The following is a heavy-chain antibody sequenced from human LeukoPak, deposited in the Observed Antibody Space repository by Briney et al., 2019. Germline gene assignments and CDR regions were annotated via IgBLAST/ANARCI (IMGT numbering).Heavy chain of an antibody. Sequence: PGGSLRLSCAGSGFTLSNYAMSWVRQAPGRGLEWVSAISGSGGSTYYADSVKGRFTISRDNSKNTLYLQMNSLRAEDTAVYYCAKDPLARYYYDSSGLANPYYFDYWGQGTLVTVSS. CDR1: GFTLSNYA. CDR3: AKDPLARYYYDSSGLANPYYFDY. CDR2: ISGSGGST. V-gene: IGHV3-23*01. D-gene: IGHD3-22*01. J-gene: IGHJ4*02.